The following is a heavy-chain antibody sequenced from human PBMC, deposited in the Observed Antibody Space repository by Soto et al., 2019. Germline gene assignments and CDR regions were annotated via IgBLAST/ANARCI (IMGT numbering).Heavy chain of an antibody. CDR1: GYTFTSYA. V-gene: IGHV1-3*01. Sequence: QVQLVQSGAEVKKPGASVKVSCKASGYTFTSYAMHWVRQAPGQRLEWMGWINAGNGNTNYSQKFQGRVTITSDTAASTAYMELSSLGSEDTAVYYCARGKYLVSAFDIWGQGTMVTVSS. J-gene: IGHJ3*02. CDR3: ARGKYLVSAFDI. CDR2: INAGNGNT. D-gene: IGHD2-2*02.